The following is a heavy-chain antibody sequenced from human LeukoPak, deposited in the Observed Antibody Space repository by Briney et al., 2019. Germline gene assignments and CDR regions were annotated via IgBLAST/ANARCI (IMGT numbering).Heavy chain of an antibody. Sequence: GGSLLLSCPASRFPFISYAMRWVRPAPGRGLEWVAFIRYDGNNENYADSVKGRFTISRDNSRDTLYLQMNSLRGDDTAVYYCTKGDDYGANTRLPKYNWFDPWGQGTLVTVSS. CDR1: RFPFISYA. V-gene: IGHV3-30*02. CDR3: TKGDDYGANTRLPKYNWFDP. J-gene: IGHJ5*02. CDR2: IRYDGNNE. D-gene: IGHD4-23*01.